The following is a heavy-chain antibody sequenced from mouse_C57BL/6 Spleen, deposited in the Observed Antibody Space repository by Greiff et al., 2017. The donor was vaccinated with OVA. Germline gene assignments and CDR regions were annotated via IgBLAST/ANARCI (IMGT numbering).Heavy chain of an antibody. Sequence: QVQLQQSGPELVKPGASVKISCKASGYAFSSSWMNWVKQRPGKGLEWIGRIYPGDGDTNYTGKFKGKATLTADKSSSTAYLQLSSLTSEDSAVYFCAREGYGSSYNYYAMNYWGQGTSVTVSS. CDR2: IYPGDGDT. J-gene: IGHJ4*01. D-gene: IGHD1-1*01. CDR1: GYAFSSSW. V-gene: IGHV1-82*01. CDR3: AREGYGSSYNYYAMNY.